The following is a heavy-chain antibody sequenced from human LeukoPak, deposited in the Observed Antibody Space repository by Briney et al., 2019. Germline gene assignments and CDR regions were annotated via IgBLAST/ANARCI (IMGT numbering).Heavy chain of an antibody. CDR1: GYTLTELS. Sequence: GASVKVSCKVSGYTLTELSMHWVRQAPGRGLEWMGGFDPEDGETVYAQEFQGRITMTEDTSTDTAYMELSSLRSEDTAVYYCARGSRTWNYFDYWGQGTLVTVSS. V-gene: IGHV1-24*01. CDR3: ARGSRTWNYFDY. CDR2: FDPEDGET. D-gene: IGHD2-15*01. J-gene: IGHJ4*02.